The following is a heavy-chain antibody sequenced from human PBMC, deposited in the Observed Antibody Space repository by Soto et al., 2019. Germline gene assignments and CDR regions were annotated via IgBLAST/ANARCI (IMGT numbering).Heavy chain of an antibody. CDR1: GFTFSSYA. CDR2: ISYDGSNK. J-gene: IGHJ4*02. V-gene: IGHV3-30-3*01. D-gene: IGHD3-10*01. CDR3: ARVYYYGSGSYSPYYFDY. Sequence: QVQLVESGGGVVQPGRSLRLSCAASGFTFSSYAMHWVRQAPGKGLEWGAVISYDGSNKYYADSVKGRFTISSDNSKNTLYLQMNSLRAEDTAVYYCARVYYYGSGSYSPYYFDYWGQGTLVTVSS.